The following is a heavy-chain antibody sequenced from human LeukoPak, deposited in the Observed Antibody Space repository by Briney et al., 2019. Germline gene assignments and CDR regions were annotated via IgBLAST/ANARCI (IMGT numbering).Heavy chain of an antibody. CDR2: VYSGGST. CDR3: ARGNTVTGFDY. J-gene: IGHJ4*02. D-gene: IGHD4-17*01. Sequence: PGGSLRLSCAASGFTVSSNYMSWVRQAPGKGLEWVSVVYSGGSTYYADSVKGRFTISRDNSKNTLYLQMNSLRAEDTAVYYCARGNTVTGFDYWGQGTLVTVSS. CDR1: GFTVSSNY. V-gene: IGHV3-53*01.